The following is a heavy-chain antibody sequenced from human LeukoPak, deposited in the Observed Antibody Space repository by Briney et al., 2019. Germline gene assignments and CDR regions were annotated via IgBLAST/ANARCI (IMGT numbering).Heavy chain of an antibody. J-gene: IGHJ4*02. CDR2: IYYTGST. Sequence: SETLSLTCTVSGCSISSSYWSWIRQPPGKGLEWIGYIYYTGSTNYNPSLKSRVTISVDTSKNQFSLRLSSVTAADTAVYYCARLGYTYGPFDYWGQGTLVTVSS. V-gene: IGHV4-59*08. D-gene: IGHD5-18*01. CDR3: ARLGYTYGPFDY. CDR1: GCSISSSY.